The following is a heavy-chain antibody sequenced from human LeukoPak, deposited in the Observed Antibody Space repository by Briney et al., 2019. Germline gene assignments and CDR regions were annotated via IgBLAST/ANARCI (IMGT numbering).Heavy chain of an antibody. J-gene: IGHJ6*03. CDR2: LDPEDGET. Sequence: ALVTVSCKVSGYTLTELSMHWVRQAPGKGGEGMGGLDPEDGETIYAQKFQGRVTMTEDTSTDTAYMELSSLRSEDTAVYYCATGPTVTKLHYYYYYMDVWGKGTTVTVSS. CDR1: GYTLTELS. CDR3: ATGPTVTKLHYYYYYMDV. D-gene: IGHD4-11*01. V-gene: IGHV1-24*01.